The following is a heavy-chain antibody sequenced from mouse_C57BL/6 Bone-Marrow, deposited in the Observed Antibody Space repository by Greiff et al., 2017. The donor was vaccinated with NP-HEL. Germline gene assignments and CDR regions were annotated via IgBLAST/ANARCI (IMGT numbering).Heavy chain of an antibody. J-gene: IGHJ1*03. CDR3: TAFYRYFDV. CDR2: ISSGGDYI. Sequence: DVHLVESGEGLVKPGGSLKLSCAASGFTFSSYAMSWVRQTPEKRLEWVAYISSGGDYIYYADTVKGRFTISRDNARNTLYLQMSSLKSEDTAMYYCTAFYRYFDVWGTGTTVTVSS. CDR1: GFTFSSYA. V-gene: IGHV5-9-1*02.